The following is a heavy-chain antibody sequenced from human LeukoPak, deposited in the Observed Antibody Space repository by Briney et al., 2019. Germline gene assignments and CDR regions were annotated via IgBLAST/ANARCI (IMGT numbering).Heavy chain of an antibody. CDR3: ARDSVRGVIGFDY. V-gene: IGHV4-31*03. J-gene: IGHJ4*02. D-gene: IGHD3-10*01. CDR1: GGSISSGGYY. Sequence: SETLSPTCTVSGGSISSGGYYWSWIRQHPGKGLEWIGYIYYSGSTYYNPSLKSRVTISVDTSKNQFSLKLSSVTAADTAVYYCARDSVRGVIGFDYWGQGTLVTVSS. CDR2: IYYSGST.